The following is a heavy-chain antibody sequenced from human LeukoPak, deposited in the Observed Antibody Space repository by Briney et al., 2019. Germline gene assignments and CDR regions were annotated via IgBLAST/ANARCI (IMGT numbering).Heavy chain of an antibody. CDR1: GGSISSDY. J-gene: IGHJ5*02. CDR2: INHSGST. CDR3: ARGPGGGRYLRWFDP. D-gene: IGHD6-19*01. Sequence: SETLSLTCTVSGGSISSDYWSWIRQPPGKGLEWIGEINHSGSTNYNPSLKSRVTISVDTSKNQFSLKLSSVTAAHTAVYYCARGPGGGRYLRWFDPWGQGTLGTVSS. V-gene: IGHV4-34*01.